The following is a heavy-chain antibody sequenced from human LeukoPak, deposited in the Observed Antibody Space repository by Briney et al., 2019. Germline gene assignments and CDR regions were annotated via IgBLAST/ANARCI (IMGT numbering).Heavy chain of an antibody. CDR3: ARVGGDIVVVPAARRPAPYFDY. J-gene: IGHJ4*02. D-gene: IGHD2-2*01. Sequence: SETLSLTCAVYGGSFSGNYWSWIRQPPGKGLEWIGEIDYSGSTNYNPSLKSRVTISVDTSKNHFSLKLSSVTAADTAVYYCARVGGDIVVVPAARRPAPYFDYWGQGDLVTVSS. CDR1: GGSFSGNY. CDR2: IDYSGST. V-gene: IGHV4-34*01.